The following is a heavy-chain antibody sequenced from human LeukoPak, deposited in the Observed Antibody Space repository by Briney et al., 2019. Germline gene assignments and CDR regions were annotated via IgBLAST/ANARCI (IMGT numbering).Heavy chain of an antibody. CDR2: IWYDGTNK. D-gene: IGHD6-13*01. CDR3: VREGPLYSSTWYGDY. CDR1: GFTFSSYG. Sequence: PGRSLRLSCAASGFTFSSYGMHWVRQAPGKGLEWVAVIWYDGTNKYYADSVKGRFTISRDNSKNTLDLQMNSLRVEDTAVYYCVREGPLYSSTWYGDYWGQGTPVTVSS. V-gene: IGHV3-33*01. J-gene: IGHJ4*02.